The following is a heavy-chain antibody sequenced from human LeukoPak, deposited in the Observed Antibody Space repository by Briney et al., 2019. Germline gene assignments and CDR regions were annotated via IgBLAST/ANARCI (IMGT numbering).Heavy chain of an antibody. Sequence: SETLSLTCTVSGYSISSGYYWGWIRQPPGKGLEWIGSIYHSGSTYYNPSLKSRVTISVDTSKNQFSLKLSSVTAADTAVYYCARAAYYDFWSGYLKEYFDYWGQGTLVTVSS. CDR2: IYHSGST. D-gene: IGHD3-3*01. V-gene: IGHV4-38-2*02. J-gene: IGHJ4*02. CDR3: ARAAYYDFWSGYLKEYFDY. CDR1: GYSISSGYY.